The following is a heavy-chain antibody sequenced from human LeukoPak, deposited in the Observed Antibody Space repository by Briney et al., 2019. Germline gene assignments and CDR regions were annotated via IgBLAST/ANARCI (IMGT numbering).Heavy chain of an antibody. CDR2: IYYSGST. D-gene: IGHD6-13*01. V-gene: IGHV4-39*01. CDR3: ARHPYSSTVDY. J-gene: IGHJ4*02. CDR1: GGSISSSSYY. Sequence: SETLSLTCTVSGGSISSSSYYWDWIRQPPGKGLEWIGSIYYSGSTYYNPSLKSRVTISVDTSKNQFSLKLSSVTAADTAVYYCARHPYSSTVDYWGQGTLVTVSS.